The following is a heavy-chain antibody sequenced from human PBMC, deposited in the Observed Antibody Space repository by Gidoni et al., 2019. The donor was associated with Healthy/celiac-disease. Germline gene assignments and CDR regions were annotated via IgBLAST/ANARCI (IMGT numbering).Heavy chain of an antibody. J-gene: IGHJ4*02. V-gene: IGHV1-46*01. Sequence: QVQLVQSGAEVKKPGASVQVSCKASGYTFPSYYMHWVRQAPGQGLEWMGILNPSGGSTSYAQKFQGRVTMTRDTSTSTVYMELSSLRSEDTAVYYCARSPPDGGSGSYGYWGQGTLVTVSS. CDR1: GYTFPSYY. CDR2: LNPSGGST. CDR3: ARSPPDGGSGSYGY. D-gene: IGHD3-10*01.